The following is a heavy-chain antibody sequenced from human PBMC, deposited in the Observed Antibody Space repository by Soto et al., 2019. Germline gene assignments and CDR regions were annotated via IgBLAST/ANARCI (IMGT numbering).Heavy chain of an antibody. CDR3: ATSQGSSTSLLIYYYYYYGMDV. Sequence: QVQLVQSGAEVKKPGSSVKVSCKASGGTFSSYAISWVRQAPGQGLEWMGGIIPISGTANYAQKFQGRVTITADESTSTAYMELSSMRSEDTAVYYCATSQGSSTSLLIYYYYYYGMDVWGQGTTVTVSS. V-gene: IGHV1-69*01. J-gene: IGHJ6*02. D-gene: IGHD2-2*01. CDR2: IIPISGTA. CDR1: GGTFSSYA.